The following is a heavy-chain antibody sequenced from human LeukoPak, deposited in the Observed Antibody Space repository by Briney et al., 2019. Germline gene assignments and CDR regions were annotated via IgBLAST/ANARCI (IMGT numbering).Heavy chain of an antibody. D-gene: IGHD1-26*01. CDR1: GGSISSGGYY. V-gene: IGHV4-30-2*01. Sequence: PSETLSLTCTVSGGSISSGGYYWSWIRQPPGKGLEWIGYIYHSGSTYYNPSLKSRVTISVDRSKNQFSLKLSSVTAADTAVYYCARVARGSYDYWGQGTLVTVSS. J-gene: IGHJ4*02. CDR2: IYHSGST. CDR3: ARVARGSYDY.